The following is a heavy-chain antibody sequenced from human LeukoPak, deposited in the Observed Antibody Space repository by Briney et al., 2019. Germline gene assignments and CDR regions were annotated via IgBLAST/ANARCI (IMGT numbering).Heavy chain of an antibody. D-gene: IGHD4-17*01. Sequence: SETLSLTCTVSGGSISSSSYYWGWIRQPPGKGLEWIGEINHSGSTNYNPSLKSRVTISVDTSKNQFSLKLSSVTAADTAVYYCARFMGYGDYPNNWFDPWGQGTLVTVSS. CDR2: INHSGST. CDR3: ARFMGYGDYPNNWFDP. J-gene: IGHJ5*02. CDR1: GGSISSSSYY. V-gene: IGHV4-39*07.